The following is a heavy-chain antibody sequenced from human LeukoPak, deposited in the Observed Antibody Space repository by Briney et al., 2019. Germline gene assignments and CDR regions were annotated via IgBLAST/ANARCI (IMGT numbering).Heavy chain of an antibody. Sequence: SETLSLTCAVYGGSFSDYYWSWIRQPPGKGLEWIGEINHSGSTNYNPSLKSRVTISVDTSKNQFSLKLSSVTAADTAVYYCARTSSMTTVYFDYWGQGTLVTVSS. V-gene: IGHV4-34*01. J-gene: IGHJ4*02. D-gene: IGHD4-17*01. CDR3: ARTSSMTTVYFDY. CDR1: GGSFSDYY. CDR2: INHSGST.